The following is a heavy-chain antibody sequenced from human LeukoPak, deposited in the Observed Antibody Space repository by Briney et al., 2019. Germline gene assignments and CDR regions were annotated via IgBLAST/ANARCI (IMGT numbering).Heavy chain of an antibody. CDR3: ARDLMGYDDAFDI. CDR2: IYYSGST. V-gene: IGHV4-59*12. J-gene: IGHJ3*02. Sequence: PSETLSLTCTVSGDSISSYYWSWIRQPPGKGLEWIGYIYYSGSTKYNPSPKSRVTISVDTSKNQFSLRLSSATAADTAVYYCARDLMGYDDAFDIWGQGTMVIVSS. D-gene: IGHD5-12*01. CDR1: GDSISSYY.